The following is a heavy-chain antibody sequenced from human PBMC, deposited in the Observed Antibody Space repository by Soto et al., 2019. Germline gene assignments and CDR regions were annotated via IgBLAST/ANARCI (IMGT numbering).Heavy chain of an antibody. J-gene: IGHJ5*02. D-gene: IGHD3-3*01. CDR2: IHYTGNT. Sequence: SETLSLPCTVSSGSISSYYWSWIRQPPGKGLEWIGYIHYTGNTNSNPSLKGRVTLSIDPSWNQFPLKLRSVTAADTAVYYCAAGDYRTGYSYSEIEWFDPWGQGTLVTGAS. V-gene: IGHV4-59*01. CDR1: SGSISSYY. CDR3: AAGDYRTGYSYSEIEWFDP.